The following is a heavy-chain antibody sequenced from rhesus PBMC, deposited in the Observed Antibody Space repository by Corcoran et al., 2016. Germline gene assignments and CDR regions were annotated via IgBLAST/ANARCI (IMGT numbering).Heavy chain of an antibody. CDR2: IYWNDDK. J-gene: IGHJ5-1*01. CDR3: ARRITGTTGRFDV. CDR1: GFSLSTSGLG. Sequence: QVTLKESGPALVKPTQTLTLTCTFSGFSLSTSGLGVGWIRPPPGKTLEWLTHIYWNDDKRYNTSLKTRLTISKDTSKNQVVLTMTNMDPVDTATYFCARRITGTTGRFDVWGPGVLITVSS. V-gene: IGHV2-1*01. D-gene: IGHD1-20*01.